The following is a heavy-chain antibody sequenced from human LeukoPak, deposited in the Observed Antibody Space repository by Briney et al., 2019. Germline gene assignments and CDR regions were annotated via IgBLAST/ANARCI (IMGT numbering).Heavy chain of an antibody. Sequence: GGSLRLSCAASGFTFSTYTMGWVRQAPGKGLEWVSVINNYGGSTFYADSVKGRFTISRDNSKNTLYLQMNSLRAEDTAVYYCARYWNDRYFDYWGQGTLVTVSS. CDR1: GFTFSTYT. J-gene: IGHJ4*02. CDR3: ARYWNDRYFDY. D-gene: IGHD1-1*01. CDR2: INNYGGST. V-gene: IGHV3-23*01.